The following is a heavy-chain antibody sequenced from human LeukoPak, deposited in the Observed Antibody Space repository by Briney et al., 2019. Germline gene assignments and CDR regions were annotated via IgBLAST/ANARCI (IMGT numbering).Heavy chain of an antibody. CDR1: GYTFSSYG. CDR3: ARGYYYDSSGFHSGGEFDY. J-gene: IGHJ4*02. D-gene: IGHD3-22*01. CDR2: ISAYNGNI. V-gene: IGHV1-18*01. Sequence: ASVKVSCKASGYTFSSYGISWVRQAPGQGLEWMGWISAYNGNINYAQKVQGRVTMTTDTSTSTAYMELRSLRSDDTAVYYCARGYYYDSSGFHSGGEFDYWGQGTLVTVSS.